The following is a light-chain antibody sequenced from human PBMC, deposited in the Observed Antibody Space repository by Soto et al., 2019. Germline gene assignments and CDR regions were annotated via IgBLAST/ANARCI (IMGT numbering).Light chain of an antibody. J-gene: IGLJ2*01. CDR1: TSNIAKNA. V-gene: IGLV1-36*01. Sequence: QSVLTQPPSVSEAPRQRVTISCSGSTSNIAKNAVNWYQHLPGKAPKLLIYYDDLLSSGVSDRFSGSKSGTSASLAISGLQSEDGADYYCAEWDDTLNGVVSGGGTKVTVL. CDR2: YDD. CDR3: AEWDDTLNGVV.